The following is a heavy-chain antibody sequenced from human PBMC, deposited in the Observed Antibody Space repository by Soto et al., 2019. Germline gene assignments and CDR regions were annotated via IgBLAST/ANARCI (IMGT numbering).Heavy chain of an antibody. CDR3: AKESVVGGVMVNGYMDV. J-gene: IGHJ6*03. D-gene: IGHD3-16*01. CDR1: GFTFSSYA. V-gene: IGHV3-23*01. CDR2: ISGSGGST. Sequence: PGGSLRLSCAASGFTFSSYAMSWVRQAPGKGLEWVSAISGSGGSTYYADSVKGRFTISRDNSKNTLYLQMNSLRAEDTAVYYCAKESVVGGVMVNGYMDVWGKGTTVTVSS.